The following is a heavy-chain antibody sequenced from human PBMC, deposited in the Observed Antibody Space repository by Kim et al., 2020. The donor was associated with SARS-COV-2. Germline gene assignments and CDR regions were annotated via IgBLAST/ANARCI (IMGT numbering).Heavy chain of an antibody. CDR1: GFTFSDYY. D-gene: IGHD5-18*01. V-gene: IGHV3-11*01. CDR3: ARDLVDTAMVSVY. J-gene: IGHJ4*02. Sequence: GGSLRLSCAASGFTFSDYYMSWIRQAPGKGLEWVSYISSSGSTIYYADSVKGRFTISRDNAKNSLYLQMNSLRAEDTAVYYCARDLVDTAMVSVYWGQGTLVTVSS. CDR2: ISSSGSTI.